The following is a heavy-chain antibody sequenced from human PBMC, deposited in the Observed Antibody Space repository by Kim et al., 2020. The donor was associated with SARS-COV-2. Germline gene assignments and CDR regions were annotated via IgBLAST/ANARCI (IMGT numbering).Heavy chain of an antibody. CDR2: ISSSGSTI. D-gene: IGHD2-21*01. Sequence: GGSLRLSCAASGFTFSSYERNWVRQAPGKGLEWVSYISSSGSTIYYADSVKGRFTISRDNAKNSLYLQMNSLRAEDTAVYYCAGSSLFVYGAFDIWGQGTMVTVSS. CDR3: AGSSLFVYGAFDI. V-gene: IGHV3-48*03. J-gene: IGHJ3*02. CDR1: GFTFSSYE.